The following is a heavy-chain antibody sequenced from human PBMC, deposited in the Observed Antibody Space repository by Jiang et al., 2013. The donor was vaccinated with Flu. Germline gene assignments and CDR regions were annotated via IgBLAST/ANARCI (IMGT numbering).Heavy chain of an antibody. CDR3: TRGIHNDYPNGMDV. CDR1: GLTFSGST. J-gene: IGHJ6*02. V-gene: IGHV3-73*02. CDR2: IKSKANNDAT. D-gene: IGHD4-11*01. Sequence: QLVESGGGLVQPGGSLKLSCAASGLTFSGSTTHWVRQASGKGLEWVGRIKSKANNDATAYAASVKGRFTISRDDSKNTAYMEMNSLKSEDTAVYYCTRGIHNDYPNGMDVWGQGTTVTVSS.